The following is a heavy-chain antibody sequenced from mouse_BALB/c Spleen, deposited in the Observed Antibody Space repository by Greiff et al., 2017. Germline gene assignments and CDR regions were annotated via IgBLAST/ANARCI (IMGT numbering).Heavy chain of an antibody. J-gene: IGHJ4*01. Sequence: EVQRVESGPGLVKPSQSLSLTCTVTGYSITSDYAWNWIRQFPGNKLEWMGYISYSGSTSYNPSLKSRISITRDTSKNQFFLQLNSVTTEDTATYYCASLRLRSAMDYWGQGTSVTVSS. CDR2: ISYSGST. CDR3: ASLRLRSAMDY. CDR1: GYSITSDYA. D-gene: IGHD1-2*01. V-gene: IGHV3-2*02.